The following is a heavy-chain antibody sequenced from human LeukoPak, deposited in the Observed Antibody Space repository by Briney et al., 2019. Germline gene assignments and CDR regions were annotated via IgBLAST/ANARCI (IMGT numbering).Heavy chain of an antibody. CDR1: GNYW. CDR2: INSDGSWT. V-gene: IGHV3-74*01. CDR3: ASKSDTRPFNYFDY. D-gene: IGHD2-21*01. J-gene: IGHJ4*02. Sequence: GGSLRLSCAASGNYWMHWVRQAPGKGLVWVSHINSDGSWTSYADSVKGRFTISKDNAKNSLYLQMNSLRAEDTAVYYCASKSDTRPFNYFDYWGQGTLVTVSS.